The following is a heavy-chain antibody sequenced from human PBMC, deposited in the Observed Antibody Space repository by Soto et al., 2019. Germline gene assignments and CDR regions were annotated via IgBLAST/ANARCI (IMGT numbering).Heavy chain of an antibody. D-gene: IGHD3-22*01. Sequence: QVQVQQWGAGLLKPSETLSLTCAVYGGSFSGYYWSWIRQPPEKGLEWIGEMNHSGSTTYTPSLRRRVTISLVTSTMPFSLKLTSGTAADTAVYYCARRGDYDASSGEANDIWCHGPMVTVAS. CDR2: MNHSGST. V-gene: IGHV4-34*01. J-gene: IGHJ3*02. CDR3: ARRGDYDASSGEANDI. CDR1: GGSFSGYY.